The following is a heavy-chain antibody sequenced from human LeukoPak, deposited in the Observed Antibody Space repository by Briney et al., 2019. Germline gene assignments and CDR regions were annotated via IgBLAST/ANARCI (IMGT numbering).Heavy chain of an antibody. D-gene: IGHD6-25*01. Sequence: GGSLRLSCAASGFTFSSYGMSWVRQAPGKGLEWVSSISGSVGTIYYADSVKGRFTISRDNSKNTLYLQMNNLRAEDSAVYYCAKDLSGYGPYWYFDLWGRGTLVTVSS. CDR2: ISGSVGTI. CDR1: GFTFSSYG. J-gene: IGHJ2*01. V-gene: IGHV3-23*01. CDR3: AKDLSGYGPYWYFDL.